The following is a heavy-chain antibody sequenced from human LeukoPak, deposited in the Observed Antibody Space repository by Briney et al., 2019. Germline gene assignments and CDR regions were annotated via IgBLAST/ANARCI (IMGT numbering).Heavy chain of an antibody. CDR3: ARVPSDGMDV. V-gene: IGHV4-34*01. CDR2: INHSGRT. J-gene: IGHJ6*02. Sequence: SETLSLTCADYGGSFSGYYWSWIRQPPGKGLEWIGEINHSGRTNYNPSLKSRVTISVDTSKNQISLKLSSVTAADTAVYYCARVPSDGMDVWGQGTTVTVSS. CDR1: GGSFSGYY.